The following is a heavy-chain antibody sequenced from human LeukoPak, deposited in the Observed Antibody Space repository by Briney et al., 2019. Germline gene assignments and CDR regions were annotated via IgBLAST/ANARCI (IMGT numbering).Heavy chain of an antibody. CDR1: GFTFSSYS. CDR2: ISSSSSYI. Sequence: GGSLRLSCAASGFTFSSYSMNWVRRAPGKGLEWVSSISSSSSYIYYADSVKGRFTISRDNAKNSLYLQMNSLRAEDTAVYYCARASPHCNGGSCYPTYYYYMDVWGKGTTVTVSS. D-gene: IGHD2-15*01. J-gene: IGHJ6*03. V-gene: IGHV3-21*01. CDR3: ARASPHCNGGSCYPTYYYYMDV.